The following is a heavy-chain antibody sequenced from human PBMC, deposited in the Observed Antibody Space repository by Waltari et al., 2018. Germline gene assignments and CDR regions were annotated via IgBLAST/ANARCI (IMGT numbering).Heavy chain of an antibody. J-gene: IGHJ4*02. CDR3: ARGRNSGSYYT. Sequence: QVQLQESGPGLVKPSETLSLTCAVSGYSISSGSYWGWIRQPPGKGLEWIGRIYHSGSTYYNPSLKSRVTISVDTSKNQFSLKLSSVTAADTAVYYCARGRNSGSYYTWGQGTLVTVSS. CDR1: GYSISSGSY. V-gene: IGHV4-38-2*01. CDR2: IYHSGST. D-gene: IGHD1-26*01.